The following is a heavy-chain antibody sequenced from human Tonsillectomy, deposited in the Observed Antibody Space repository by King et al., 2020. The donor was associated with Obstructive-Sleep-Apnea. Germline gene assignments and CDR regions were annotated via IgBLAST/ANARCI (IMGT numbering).Heavy chain of an antibody. CDR3: ARGWGDYEPFYYYYGMDV. J-gene: IGHJ6*02. Sequence: QLQESGPGLVKPSGTLSLTCAVSGGSISSSNWWSWVRQPPGKGLEWIGEIYHSGSTNYNPSLKSRVTLSVDKSKNQFSLKLSSVTAADTAVYYCARGWGDYEPFYYYYGMDVWGQGTTVTVSS. V-gene: IGHV4-4*02. CDR2: IYHSGST. CDR1: GGSISSSNW. D-gene: IGHD4-17*01.